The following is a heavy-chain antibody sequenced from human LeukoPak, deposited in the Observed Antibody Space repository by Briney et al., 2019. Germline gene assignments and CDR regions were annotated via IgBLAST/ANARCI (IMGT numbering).Heavy chain of an antibody. Sequence: ASVRLSCKASGYTFTGYYIQWVRQATGQGLEWMGWMNPNSGNTGYAQKFQGRVTMTRNISTSTAYMELSSLRSEDTAVYYCARGSRSGDYWGQGTQVTVSS. CDR1: GYTFTGYY. D-gene: IGHD3-10*01. CDR2: MNPNSGNT. V-gene: IGHV1-8*02. CDR3: ARGSRSGDY. J-gene: IGHJ4*02.